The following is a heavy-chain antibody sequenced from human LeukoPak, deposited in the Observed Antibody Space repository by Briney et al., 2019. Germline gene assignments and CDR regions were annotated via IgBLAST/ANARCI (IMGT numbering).Heavy chain of an antibody. Sequence: PSETLSLTCTVSGGSISSYYWSWIRQPPGKGLEWIGYIYYSGNTNYNPSLKSRVTISIDTSKNQFSLKLSSVTAADTAVYYCARVGYPGAKDYWGQGTLVTVSS. CDR3: ARVGYPGAKDY. CDR2: IYYSGNT. J-gene: IGHJ4*02. V-gene: IGHV4-59*01. D-gene: IGHD1-26*01. CDR1: GGSISSYY.